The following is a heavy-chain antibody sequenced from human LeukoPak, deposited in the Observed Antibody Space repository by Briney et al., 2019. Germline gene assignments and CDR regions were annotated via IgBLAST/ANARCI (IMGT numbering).Heavy chain of an antibody. CDR3: ARAQYYDFWSGYYAYYYGMDV. D-gene: IGHD3-3*01. Sequence: KPAETLSLTCTVSGYSITSYYWSWIRQPPGKGLEWIGYIYYSGSTNYNPSLKSRVTISVDTSKNQFSLKLSSVTAADTAVYYCARAQYYDFWSGYYAYYYGMDVWGQGTTVTVSS. V-gene: IGHV4-59*01. CDR2: IYYSGST. J-gene: IGHJ6*02. CDR1: GYSITSYY.